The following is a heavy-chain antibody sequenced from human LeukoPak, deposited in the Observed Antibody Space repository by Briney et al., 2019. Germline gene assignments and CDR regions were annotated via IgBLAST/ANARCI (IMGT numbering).Heavy chain of an antibody. J-gene: IGHJ6*02. CDR2: ISYDGSNK. V-gene: IGHV3-30*04. CDR3: ARAYYYYGMDV. Sequence: GGSLRLSCAASGLTFSSYAMHWVRQAPGKGLEWVAVISYDGSNKYYADSVKGRFTISRDNSKNTLYLQMNSLRAEDTAVYYCARAYYYYGMDVWGQGTTVTVSS. CDR1: GLTFSSYA.